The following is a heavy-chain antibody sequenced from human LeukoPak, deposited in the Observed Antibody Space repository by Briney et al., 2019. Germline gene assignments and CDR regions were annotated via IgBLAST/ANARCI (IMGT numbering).Heavy chain of an antibody. D-gene: IGHD2-15*01. J-gene: IGHJ5*02. V-gene: IGHV4-4*02. CDR1: GGSISSSNW. Sequence: SGTLSHTCAVSGGSISSSNWWSWVRQPPGKGLEWIGEIYHSGSTNYNPSLKSRVTISVDKSKNQFSLKLSSVTAADTAVYYCARRGLPEDNWFDPWGQGTLVTVSS. CDR3: ARRGLPEDNWFDP. CDR2: IYHSGST.